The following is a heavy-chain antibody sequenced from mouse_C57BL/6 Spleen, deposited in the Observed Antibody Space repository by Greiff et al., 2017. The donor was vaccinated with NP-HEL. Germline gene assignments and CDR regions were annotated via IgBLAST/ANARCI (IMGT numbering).Heavy chain of an antibody. Sequence: VQLQQSGAELVRPGASVKLSCKASGYTFTDYYINWVKQRPGQGLEWIARIYPGSGNTYYNEKFKGKATLTAEKSSSTAYMQLSSLTSEDSAVDVCARFDDGYPYYAMDYWGQGTSVTVSS. CDR2: IYPGSGNT. V-gene: IGHV1-76*01. CDR3: ARFDDGYPYYAMDY. D-gene: IGHD2-3*01. CDR1: GYTFTDYY. J-gene: IGHJ4*01.